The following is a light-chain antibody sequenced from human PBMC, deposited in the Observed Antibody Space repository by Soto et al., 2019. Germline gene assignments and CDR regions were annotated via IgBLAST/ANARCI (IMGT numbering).Light chain of an antibody. Sequence: EIVMTQSPATLSVSPGERATLSCRASQSVSGNLAWYQQKPGQAPRLLIYGASTRATGIPARFSGSGSGTEFTLTISSLKSEDFAVYYYQPYNNWPLTFGQGTKVEIK. CDR3: QPYNNWPLT. J-gene: IGKJ1*01. CDR2: GAS. V-gene: IGKV3-15*01. CDR1: QSVSGN.